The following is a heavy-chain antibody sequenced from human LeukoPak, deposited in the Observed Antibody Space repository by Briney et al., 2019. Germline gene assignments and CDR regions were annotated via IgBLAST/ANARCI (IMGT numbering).Heavy chain of an antibody. CDR3: ARGGVYSSSSWDRDYYYYLDV. CDR2: MNPDSGNT. V-gene: IGHV1-8*03. Sequence: GASVKVSCKASGYTFSSHDINWVRQATGQGLEWMGWMNPDSGNTGYAQNFRGRVTITRNTSISTAYMELSSLRSDDTAVYYCARGGVYSSSSWDRDYYYYLDVWGKGTTVTVSS. CDR1: GYTFSSHD. J-gene: IGHJ6*03. D-gene: IGHD6-6*01.